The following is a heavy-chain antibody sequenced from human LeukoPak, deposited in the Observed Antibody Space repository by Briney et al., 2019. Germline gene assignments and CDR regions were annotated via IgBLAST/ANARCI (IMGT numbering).Heavy chain of an antibody. CDR1: GLTFGTFG. J-gene: IGHJ4*02. CDR3: AKGGYYFDY. CDR2: IRFDGSNR. Sequence: GGSLRLSCAASGLTFGTFGMHWVRQAPGKGLEWVAFIRFDGSNRYYAESLKGRFTISRDNSKNTLYLQMNSLRAEDTAIYFCAKGGYYFDYWGQGALVIVSS. V-gene: IGHV3-30*02.